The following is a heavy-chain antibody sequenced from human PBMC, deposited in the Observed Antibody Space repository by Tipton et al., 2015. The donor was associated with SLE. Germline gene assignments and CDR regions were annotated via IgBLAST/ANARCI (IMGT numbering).Heavy chain of an antibody. Sequence: TLSLTCTVSGGSISSYYWSWIRQPAGKGLEWIGRVHSSGTTLYNPSLNSRVTVSVDTSKNQFSLKLTSVIAADTAVYYCARTNGGGATFFDSWGQGTLVTVSS. D-gene: IGHD3-16*01. CDR1: GGSISSYY. V-gene: IGHV4-4*07. CDR2: VHSSGTT. J-gene: IGHJ4*02. CDR3: ARTNGGGATFFDS.